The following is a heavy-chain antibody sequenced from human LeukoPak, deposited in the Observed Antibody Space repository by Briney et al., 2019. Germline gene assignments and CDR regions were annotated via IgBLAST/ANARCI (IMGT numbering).Heavy chain of an antibody. D-gene: IGHD3-3*01. J-gene: IGHJ3*02. CDR1: GFTFSNAW. V-gene: IGHV3-15*01. CDR3: TTYEFWSVSYAFDI. Sequence: GGSLRLSCAASGFTFSNAWMIWARQAPGKGLEWVGRIKSKTDGGTTDYAAPVKGRFTISRDDSKNTLYLQMNSLKTEDTAVYYCTTYEFWSVSYAFDIWGQGTMVTVSS. CDR2: IKSKTDGGTT.